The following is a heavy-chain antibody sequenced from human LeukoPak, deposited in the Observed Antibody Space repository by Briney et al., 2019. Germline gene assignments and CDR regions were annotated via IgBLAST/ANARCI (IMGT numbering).Heavy chain of an antibody. CDR1: GFTFSSYA. D-gene: IGHD3-10*01. CDR3: ARGYGAGNYRRPFYGMDV. CDR2: ISSSGGST. Sequence: GGSLRLSCAASGFTFSSYAMSWVRQAPGKGLEWVSAISSSGGSTYYADSVKGRFTISRDNAKNSVYLQMDSLSAEDTAFYYCARGYGAGNYRRPFYGMDVWGQGTTVTVSS. J-gene: IGHJ6*02. V-gene: IGHV3-23*01.